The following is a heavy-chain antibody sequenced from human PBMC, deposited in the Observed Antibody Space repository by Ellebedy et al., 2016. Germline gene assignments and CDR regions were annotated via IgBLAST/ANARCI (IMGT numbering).Heavy chain of an antibody. D-gene: IGHD3-22*01. CDR2: IYPGDSDT. J-gene: IGHJ3*02. CDR3: AKYYYDSSGYQGPFDI. CDR1: GYIFANYW. V-gene: IGHV5-51*01. Sequence: GESLKISXKVSGYIFANYWIGWVRQMPGKGLEWMGIIYPGDSDTRYSPSFQGQVTTSADMSINTAYLQWGSLKASDTATYYCAKYYYDSSGYQGPFDIWGQGTVVTVSS.